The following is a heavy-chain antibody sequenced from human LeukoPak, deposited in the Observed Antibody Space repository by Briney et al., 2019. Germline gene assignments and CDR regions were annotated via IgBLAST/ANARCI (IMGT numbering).Heavy chain of an antibody. CDR2: ISYDGSNK. J-gene: IGHJ4*02. V-gene: IGHV3-30-3*01. D-gene: IGHD4/OR15-4a*01. CDR1: GFTFSSYA. CDR3: ARDKVPRVSREPNYYFDY. Sequence: GGSLRLSCAASGFTFSSYAMHWVRQAPGKGLEWVAVISYDGSNKYYADSVKGRFTISRDNSKNTLYLQMNSLRAEDTAVYYCARDKVPRVSREPNYYFDYWGQGTLVIVSS.